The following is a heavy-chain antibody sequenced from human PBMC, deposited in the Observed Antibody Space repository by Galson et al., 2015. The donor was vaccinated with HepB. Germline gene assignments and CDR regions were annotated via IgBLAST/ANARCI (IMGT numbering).Heavy chain of an antibody. CDR3: ARTDYSYGMDV. V-gene: IGHV2-70*11. CDR1: GFSLTTSGMC. Sequence: PALVKPTQTLTLTCTFSGFSLTTSGMCVSWIRQPPGKALEWLARIDWDDDEYYSTSLKTRLTISKDTSKNQVVLTTTNMDPVDTATYYCARTDYSYGMDVWGQGTTVTVSS. J-gene: IGHJ6*02. CDR2: IDWDDDE.